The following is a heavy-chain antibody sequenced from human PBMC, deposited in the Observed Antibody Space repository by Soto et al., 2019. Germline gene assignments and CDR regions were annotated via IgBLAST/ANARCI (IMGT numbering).Heavy chain of an antibody. Sequence: QVQLQQWGAGLLKPSETLSLTCAVYGGSFSGYYWSWIRQSPGKGLEWIGEINHSGSTKYNPSLQSRVTISIDTSTNQLSLNLTSVTAADTAVYYCARAVNRDRWEPTPYYYYGLDVWGQGTTVTVSS. V-gene: IGHV4-34*02. CDR1: GGSFSGYY. CDR3: ARAVNRDRWEPTPYYYYGLDV. CDR2: INHSGST. D-gene: IGHD1-26*01. J-gene: IGHJ6*02.